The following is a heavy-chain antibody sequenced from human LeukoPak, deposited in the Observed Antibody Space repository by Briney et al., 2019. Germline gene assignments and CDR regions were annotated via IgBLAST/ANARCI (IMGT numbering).Heavy chain of an antibody. CDR3: ARDSLRIQSGTTP. V-gene: IGHV4-59*12. D-gene: IGHD1-1*01. CDR1: GVSISSYY. J-gene: IGHJ5*02. Sequence: PSETLSLTCTVSGVSISSYYWSWLRQPPGRGLEGIGYIYYSGSTNYNPSLKSRVTISVDTPKNQFSLRLNSVTAADTALYYCARDSLRIQSGTTPWGQGTLVTVSS. CDR2: IYYSGST.